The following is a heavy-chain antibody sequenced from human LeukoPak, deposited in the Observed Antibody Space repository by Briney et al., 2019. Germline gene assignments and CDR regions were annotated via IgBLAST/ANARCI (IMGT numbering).Heavy chain of an antibody. CDR2: ISSDGNNK. V-gene: IGHV3-30-3*01. Sequence: GRSLRLSCAASGFSFSSYAMHWVRQAPGKGLEWLAVISSDGNNKYHADSVKGRFTIYRDNSKNRLYLEMNSLKPEDTAIYYCARETIGETALDYWGQGTLVTVSS. J-gene: IGHJ4*02. D-gene: IGHD3-10*01. CDR3: ARETIGETALDY. CDR1: GFSFSSYA.